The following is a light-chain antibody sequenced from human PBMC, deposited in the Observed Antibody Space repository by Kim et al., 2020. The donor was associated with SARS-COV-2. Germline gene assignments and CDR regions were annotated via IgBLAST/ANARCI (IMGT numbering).Light chain of an antibody. CDR1: SSNIVAGYD. CDR3: QSYDSSLSGSV. Sequence: QRVTISCTGSSSNIVAGYDVRWYQQLPGTAPKLLIYGNSNRPSGVPDRFSGSKSGASASLAITGLQAEDEADYYCQSYDSSLSGSVFGGGTKLTVL. V-gene: IGLV1-40*01. CDR2: GNS. J-gene: IGLJ2*01.